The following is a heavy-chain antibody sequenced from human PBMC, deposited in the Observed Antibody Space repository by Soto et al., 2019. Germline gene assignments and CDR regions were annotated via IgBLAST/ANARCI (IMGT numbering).Heavy chain of an antibody. V-gene: IGHV3-21*01. J-gene: IGHJ4*02. CDR3: ARGLFYYDSSGYLGY. CDR1: GFTFSSYS. D-gene: IGHD3-22*01. CDR2: ISSSSSYI. Sequence: GGSLRLSCAASGFTFSSYSMNWVRQAPGKGLEWVSSISSSSSYIYYADSVKGRFTISRDSAKNSLYLQMNSLRAEDTAVYYCARGLFYYDSSGYLGYWGQGTLVTVSS.